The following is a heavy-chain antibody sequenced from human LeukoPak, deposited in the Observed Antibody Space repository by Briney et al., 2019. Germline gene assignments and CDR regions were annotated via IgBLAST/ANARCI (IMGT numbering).Heavy chain of an antibody. D-gene: IGHD3-3*01. CDR2: IYWNDDK. Sequence: SGPTLVKPTQTLTLTCTFSGFSLSTSGVGVGWIRQPPGKALEWLALIYWNDDKRYSPSLKSRLTITKDTSKNQVVLTMTNMDPVDTATYYCAHSHALYYDFWSGYYKTWYYFDYWGQGTLVTVSS. V-gene: IGHV2-5*01. J-gene: IGHJ4*02. CDR1: GFSLSTSGVG. CDR3: AHSHALYYDFWSGYYKTWYYFDY.